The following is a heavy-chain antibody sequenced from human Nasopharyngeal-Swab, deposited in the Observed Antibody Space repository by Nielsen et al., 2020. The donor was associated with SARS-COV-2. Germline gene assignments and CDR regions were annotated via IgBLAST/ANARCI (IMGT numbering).Heavy chain of an antibody. Sequence: SETLSLTCAVYGGSFSGYYWSWIRQPPGKGLEWIGEINHSGSTNYNPSLKSRVTISVDTPKNQFSLKLSSVTAADTAVYYCARASAGYFDLWGRGTLVTVSS. CDR2: INHSGST. CDR1: GGSFSGYY. V-gene: IGHV4-34*01. J-gene: IGHJ2*01. CDR3: ARASAGYFDL.